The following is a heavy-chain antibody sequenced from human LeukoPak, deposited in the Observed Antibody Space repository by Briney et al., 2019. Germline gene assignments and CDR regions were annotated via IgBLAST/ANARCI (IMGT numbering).Heavy chain of an antibody. CDR1: GFTVNSNY. D-gene: IGHD3-22*01. Sequence: GGSLRLSCAASGFTVNSNYLSWVRQAPGKGLEWVSTIYTGGNTYYAASVKGRFTISRDFSKNTVFLHMNSLRAEDTAMYYCARGDDSGYYDYFDYWGQGALVTVSS. J-gene: IGHJ4*02. CDR3: ARGDDSGYYDYFDY. CDR2: IYTGGNT. V-gene: IGHV3-53*01.